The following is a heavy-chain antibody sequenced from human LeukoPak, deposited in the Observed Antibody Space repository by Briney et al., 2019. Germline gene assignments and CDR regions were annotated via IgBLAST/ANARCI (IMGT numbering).Heavy chain of an antibody. D-gene: IGHD6-25*01. CDR1: GGSISSYY. Sequence: PSETLSLTCTVSGGSISSYYWSWIRQPPGKGLEWIGYIYYSGSTNYNPSLKSRVTISVDTSKNQFSLKLSSVTAADTAVYYCARSPLQRYFDYWGQGTLVTVSS. CDR3: ARSPLQRYFDY. CDR2: IYYSGST. V-gene: IGHV4-59*01. J-gene: IGHJ4*02.